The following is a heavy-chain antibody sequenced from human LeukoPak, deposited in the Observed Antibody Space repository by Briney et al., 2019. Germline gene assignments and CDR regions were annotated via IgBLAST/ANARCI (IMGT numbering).Heavy chain of an antibody. J-gene: IGHJ4*02. V-gene: IGHV4-39*07. CDR2: IYYSGTN. D-gene: IGHD6-19*01. CDR1: SGSISNGGYY. CDR3: ARAVMVAVAGGRFDY. Sequence: SETLSLTCTVSSGSISNGGYYWVWIRQPPGKGLERIGSIYYSGTNYYNPSLTSRVTISVDTSNNQFSLKLTSVTAADTAVYYCARAVMVAVAGGRFDYWGQGTLVTVSS.